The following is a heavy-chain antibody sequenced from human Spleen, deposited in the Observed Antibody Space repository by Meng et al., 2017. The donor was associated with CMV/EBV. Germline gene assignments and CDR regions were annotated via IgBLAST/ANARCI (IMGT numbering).Heavy chain of an antibody. V-gene: IGHV1-69*08. J-gene: IGHJ4*02. CDR2: ITPIVGPA. Sequence: SCNAYGGTFTSPTIVWLRQAPGQGPEYMGRITPIVGPANYAQKFQGRFTITADKSSSTVYLELINLRFEDTAVYYCARYISPFSLDYWGQGTLVTVSS. D-gene: IGHD2/OR15-2a*01. CDR1: GGTFTSPT. CDR3: ARYISPFSLDY.